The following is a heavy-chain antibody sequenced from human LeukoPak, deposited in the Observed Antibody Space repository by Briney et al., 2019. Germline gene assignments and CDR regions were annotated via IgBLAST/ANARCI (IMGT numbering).Heavy chain of an antibody. V-gene: IGHV1-69*13. Sequence: SVKVSCKASGYTFTSYYMHWVRQAPGQGLEWMGGIIPIFGTANYAQKFQGRVTITADESTSTAYMELSSLRSEDTAVYYCARTLGYCSSTSCYNNYYYYMDVWGKGTTVTVSS. CDR3: ARTLGYCSSTSCYNNYYYYMDV. J-gene: IGHJ6*03. D-gene: IGHD2-2*02. CDR2: IIPIFGTA. CDR1: GYTFTSYY.